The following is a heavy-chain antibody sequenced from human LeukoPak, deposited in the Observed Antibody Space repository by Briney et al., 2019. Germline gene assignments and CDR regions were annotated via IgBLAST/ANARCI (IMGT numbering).Heavy chain of an antibody. D-gene: IGHD2-15*01. J-gene: IGHJ4*02. CDR3: ARGSFQPRVDY. V-gene: IGHV4-59*01. CDR1: GGSISSYY. Sequence: SETLSLTCTVSGGSISSYYWSWIRQPPGKGLEWIGYIYYTGSTNYNPSLKSRVTISVDTSKNQFSLKLSSVTAADTAVYYCARGSFQPRVDYWGQGTLVSVSS. CDR2: IYYTGST.